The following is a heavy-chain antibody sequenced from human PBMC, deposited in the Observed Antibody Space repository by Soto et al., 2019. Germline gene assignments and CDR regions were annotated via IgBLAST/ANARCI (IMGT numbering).Heavy chain of an antibody. D-gene: IGHD3-22*01. CDR2: IIPIFGTA. J-gene: IGHJ5*02. Sequence: ASVKVSCKASGGTFSSYAISWVRQAPGQGLEWMGGIIPIFGTANYAQKFQGRVTITADESTSTAYMELSSLRSEDTAVYYCASWRSSGYANWFDPWGEGTMVTVSS. CDR3: ASWRSSGYANWFDP. CDR1: GGTFSSYA. V-gene: IGHV1-69*13.